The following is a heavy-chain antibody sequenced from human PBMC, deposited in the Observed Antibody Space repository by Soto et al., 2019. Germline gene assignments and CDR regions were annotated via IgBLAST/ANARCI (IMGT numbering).Heavy chain of an antibody. Sequence: PGESLKISCKVSGYSVSSHWIGWVRQMPGKGLEWMGIIYPGDSDTKYSPSLQGQVSISADTSISTAYLQWTSLKASDTAMYYCARSRRGAYSSGWYSPSGYYNYGIDVWGQGTKVTVSS. V-gene: IGHV5-51*01. CDR1: GYSVSSHW. CDR3: ARSRRGAYSSGWYSPSGYYNYGIDV. CDR2: IYPGDSDT. D-gene: IGHD6-19*01. J-gene: IGHJ6*02.